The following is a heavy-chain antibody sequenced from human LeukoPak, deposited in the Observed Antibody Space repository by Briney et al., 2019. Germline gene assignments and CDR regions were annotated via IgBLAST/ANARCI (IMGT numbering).Heavy chain of an antibody. CDR1: GYTLTELS. D-gene: IGHD6-19*01. CDR3: ALIAVAGTFDY. Sequence: ASVKVSCKVSGYTLTELSMHWVRQAPGKGLEWMGGFDPEDGETIYAQKLQGRVTMTTDTSTSTAYMELRSLRSDDTAVYYCALIAVAGTFDYWGQGTLVTVSS. CDR2: FDPEDGET. V-gene: IGHV1-24*01. J-gene: IGHJ4*02.